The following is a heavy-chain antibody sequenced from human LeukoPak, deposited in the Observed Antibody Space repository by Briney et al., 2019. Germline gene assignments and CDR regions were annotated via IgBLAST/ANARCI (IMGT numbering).Heavy chain of an antibody. CDR1: GYTFTGYY. CDR2: INPNSGGT. CDR3: ARALFGVDPAEYYFDY. D-gene: IGHD3-3*01. V-gene: IGHV1-2*02. Sequence: ASVKVSCKASGYTFTGYYMHWVRQAPGQGLEWMGWINPNSGGTNYAQKLQGRVTMTRDTSISTAYMELSRLRSDDTAVYYCARALFGVDPAEYYFDYWGQGTLVTVSS. J-gene: IGHJ4*02.